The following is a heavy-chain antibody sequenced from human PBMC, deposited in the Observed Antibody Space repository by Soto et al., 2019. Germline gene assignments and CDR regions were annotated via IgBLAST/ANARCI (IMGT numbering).Heavy chain of an antibody. CDR1: GYAFTGYY. CDR2: INPNSGGT. CDR3: ASLRFSYDFRSGYSYGMDV. D-gene: IGHD3-3*01. J-gene: IGHJ6*02. V-gene: IGHV1-2*02. Sequence: ASVKVSCKASGYAFTGYYMHWVRQAPGQGLGWMGWINPNSGGTNYAQKFQGRVTMTRDTSISTAYMELSRLRSDDTAVYYCASLRFSYDFRSGYSYGMDVWGQGTTVTVSS.